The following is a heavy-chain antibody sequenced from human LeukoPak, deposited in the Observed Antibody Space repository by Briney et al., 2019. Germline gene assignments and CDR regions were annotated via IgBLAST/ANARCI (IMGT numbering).Heavy chain of an antibody. CDR3: AKSSYITIFGVVIRDDYGMDV. CDR1: GFTFSSYG. V-gene: IGHV3-30*18. D-gene: IGHD3-3*01. Sequence: GGSLRLSCAASGFTFSSYGMHWVRQAPGKGLEWVAVISYDGSNKYYADSVKGRFTISRDNSKNTLYLQMNSLRAEDTAVYYCAKSSYITIFGVVIRDDYGMDVWGQGTTVTVSS. J-gene: IGHJ6*02. CDR2: ISYDGSNK.